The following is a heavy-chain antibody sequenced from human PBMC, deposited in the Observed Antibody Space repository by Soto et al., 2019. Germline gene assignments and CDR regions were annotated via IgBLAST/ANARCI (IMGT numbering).Heavy chain of an antibody. J-gene: IGHJ4*02. CDR2: ISYDGNNK. V-gene: IGHV3-30-3*01. CDR3: ARVPSSSGRAHFDY. D-gene: IGHD2-15*01. CDR1: GFTFSSYA. Sequence: QVQLVESGGGVVQPGRSLRLSCAASGFTFSSYAMHWVRQAPGKGLEWVAVISYDGNNKYYADSVKGRFTISRDNSKNTLDLQMNTLRAENTAVYYCARVPSSSGRAHFDYWGQGTLVTVSS.